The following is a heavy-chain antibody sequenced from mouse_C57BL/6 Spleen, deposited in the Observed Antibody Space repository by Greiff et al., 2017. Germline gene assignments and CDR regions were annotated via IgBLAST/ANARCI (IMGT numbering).Heavy chain of an antibody. Sequence: VQLQQSGPELVKPGASVKISCKASGYAFSSSWMNWVKQRPGKGLEWIGRIYPGDGDTNYNGKFKGKATLTADKSSSTAYMQLSSLTSEDSAVYFCARLSYDYHYHAMDYWGQGTSVTVSS. D-gene: IGHD2-4*01. CDR3: ARLSYDYHYHAMDY. CDR2: IYPGDGDT. J-gene: IGHJ4*01. V-gene: IGHV1-82*01. CDR1: GYAFSSSW.